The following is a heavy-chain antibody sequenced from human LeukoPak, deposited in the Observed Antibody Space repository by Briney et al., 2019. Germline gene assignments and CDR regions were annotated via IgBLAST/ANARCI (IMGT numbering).Heavy chain of an antibody. CDR1: GLTFSSYA. V-gene: IGHV3-30-3*01. CDR2: ISYDGSNK. D-gene: IGHD1-26*01. CDR3: ARDVGGIVGATPWGVGDY. J-gene: IGHJ4*02. Sequence: GRSLRLSCAASGLTFSSYAMHWVRQAPGKGLEWEAVISYDGSNKYYADSVKGRFTISRDNSKNTLYLQMNSLRAEDTAVYYCARDVGGIVGATPWGVGDYWGQGTLVTVSS.